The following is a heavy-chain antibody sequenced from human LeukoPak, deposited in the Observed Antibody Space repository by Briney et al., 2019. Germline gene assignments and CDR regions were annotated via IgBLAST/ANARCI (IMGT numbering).Heavy chain of an antibody. CDR3: ARAYCSSTSCRFMDV. V-gene: IGHV1-2*02. J-gene: IGHJ6*02. CDR1: GYTFTGYY. D-gene: IGHD2-2*01. CDR2: INPNSGGT. Sequence: ASVKVSCKASGYTFTGYYMHWVRQAPGQGLEWMGWINPNSGGTNYAQEFQGRVTMTRDTSISTAYMELSRLRSDDTAVYYCARAYCSSTSCRFMDVWGQGTTVTVSS.